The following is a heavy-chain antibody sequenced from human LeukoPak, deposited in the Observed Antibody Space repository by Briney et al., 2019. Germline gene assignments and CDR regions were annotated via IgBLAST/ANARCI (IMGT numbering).Heavy chain of an antibody. D-gene: IGHD6-25*01. Sequence: SETLSLTCTVSGGSISSYYWSWIRQPPGKGLEWIGCIYYSGSTNYNPSLKSRVTISVDTSKHQFSLKLSSVTAADTAVYYCARVQRGYFDYWGQGTLVTVSS. CDR1: GGSISSYY. CDR3: ARVQRGYFDY. V-gene: IGHV4-59*01. CDR2: IYYSGST. J-gene: IGHJ4*02.